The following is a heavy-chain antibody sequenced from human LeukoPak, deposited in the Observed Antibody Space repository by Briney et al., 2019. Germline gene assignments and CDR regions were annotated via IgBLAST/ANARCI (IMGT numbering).Heavy chain of an antibody. CDR1: GGSFSGYY. Sequence: PSETLSLTCAVYGGSFSGYYWSWIRQPPGKGLEWIGEINHSGSTNYNPSLKSRVTISVDTSKNQFSLKLSSVTAADTAVYYCARRPYYDYVWGSYRYIYYFDYWGQGTLVTVSS. J-gene: IGHJ4*02. D-gene: IGHD3-16*02. CDR2: INHSGST. CDR3: ARRPYYDYVWGSYRYIYYFDY. V-gene: IGHV4-34*01.